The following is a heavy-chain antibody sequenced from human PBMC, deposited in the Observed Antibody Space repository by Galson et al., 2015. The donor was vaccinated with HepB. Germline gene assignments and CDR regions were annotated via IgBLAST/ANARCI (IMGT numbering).Heavy chain of an antibody. D-gene: IGHD3-22*01. J-gene: IGHJ2*01. CDR3: AKPFLPNYYDSSGYLWYFDL. CDR2: ISYDGSNK. V-gene: IGHV3-30*18. CDR1: GFTFSSYG. Sequence: SLRLSCAASGFTFSSYGMHWVRQAPGKGLEWVAVISYDGSNKYYADSVKGRFTISRDNSKNTLYLQMNSLRAEDTAVYYCAKPFLPNYYDSSGYLWYFDLWGRGTLVTVSS.